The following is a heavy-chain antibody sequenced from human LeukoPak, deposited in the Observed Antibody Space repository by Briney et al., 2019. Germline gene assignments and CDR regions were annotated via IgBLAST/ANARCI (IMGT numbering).Heavy chain of an antibody. Sequence: SQTLSLTCSLSGHSISRGGYYWSWVRQYPGKALEWVGHIYYTGSANYNPSLESRVNISVDTSKNELSLKMNSVTAADTAVYYCARTAFYYYYMDVWGKGTTVIVSS. CDR1: GHSISRGGYY. CDR2: IYYTGSA. J-gene: IGHJ6*03. V-gene: IGHV4-31*03. D-gene: IGHD5-18*01. CDR3: ARTAFYYYYMDV.